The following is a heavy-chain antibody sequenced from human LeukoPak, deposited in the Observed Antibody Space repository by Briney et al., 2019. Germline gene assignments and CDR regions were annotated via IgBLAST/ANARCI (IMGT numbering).Heavy chain of an antibody. J-gene: IGHJ4*02. D-gene: IGHD3-3*01. Sequence: GASVKVSCKASGYTFTSYGISWVRQAPGQGLEWMGCISAYNGNTNYAQKFQGRVTMTTDTSTSTAYMELRSLRSDDTAVYYCARASLYITIFGVVMTGADYWGQGTLVTVSS. CDR2: ISAYNGNT. CDR1: GYTFTSYG. CDR3: ARASLYITIFGVVMTGADY. V-gene: IGHV1-18*01.